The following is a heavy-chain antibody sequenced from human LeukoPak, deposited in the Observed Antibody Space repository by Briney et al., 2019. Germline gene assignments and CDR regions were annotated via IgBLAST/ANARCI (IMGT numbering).Heavy chain of an antibody. J-gene: IGHJ4*02. D-gene: IGHD3-10*01. CDR1: GYTFTGYY. CDR2: INPNSGDT. Sequence: ASVKVSCKASGYTFTGYYMHWVRQAPGQGLEWMGWINPNSGDTHYAQKFQGRVTMTRDTSISTGYMELTRLTPDDTALYYCARGGPSRGTGFYYFDYWGQGTPVTVSS. V-gene: IGHV1-2*02. CDR3: ARGGPSRGTGFYYFDY.